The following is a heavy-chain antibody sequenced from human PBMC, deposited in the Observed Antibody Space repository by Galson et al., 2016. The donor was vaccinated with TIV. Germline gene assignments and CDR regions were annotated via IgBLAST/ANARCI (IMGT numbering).Heavy chain of an antibody. V-gene: IGHV2-70*04. CDR3: ARTPLILWDAFDI. J-gene: IGHJ3*02. D-gene: IGHD3-9*01. CDR2: IDWDGGN. CDR1: GFSLSTSGVR. Sequence: PALVKPTQTLTLTCTLSGFSLSTSGVRVSWIRQPPGKALEWLARIDWDGGNFYSTSLKTRLTISKDTSKNQVVLTMTNMDPVDTALYYCARTPLILWDAFDIWGQGTMVTVSS.